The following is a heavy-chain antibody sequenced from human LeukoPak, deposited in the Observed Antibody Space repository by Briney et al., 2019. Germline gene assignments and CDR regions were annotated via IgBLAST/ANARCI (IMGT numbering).Heavy chain of an antibody. CDR2: IHPRSGET. CDR3: ARDGEYGTGSYYRGCFDY. V-gene: IGHV1-2*02. D-gene: IGHD3-10*01. J-gene: IGHJ4*02. Sequence: ASVKVSCKASGYSFTAFYIHWVRQAPGQGLEWMGWIHPRSGETNYAYKFRGRVTMTRDTSISTAYMDLGSLGSDDTAVYYCARDGEYGTGSYYRGCFDYWGQGTLVTVSS. CDR1: GYSFTAFY.